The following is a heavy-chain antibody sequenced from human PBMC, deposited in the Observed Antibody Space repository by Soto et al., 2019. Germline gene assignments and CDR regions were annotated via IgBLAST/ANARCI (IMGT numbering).Heavy chain of an antibody. CDR2: INTEGDST. V-gene: IGHV3-74*01. CDR3: AREGGYCSTTSCYRRAFDT. J-gene: IGHJ3*02. Sequence: EVQLVESGGDLVQPGGSLRLSCAASGFTFTGHWMHWVRQVPGKGLVWVARINTEGDSTNYADSVKGRFTISRDSATNTVYLEMNRLGVQDTSVYFCAREGGYCSTTSCYRRAFDTWGQGTMVTVSS. D-gene: IGHD2-2*01. CDR1: GFTFTGHW.